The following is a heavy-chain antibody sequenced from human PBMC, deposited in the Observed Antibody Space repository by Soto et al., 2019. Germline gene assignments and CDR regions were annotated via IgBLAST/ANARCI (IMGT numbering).Heavy chain of an antibody. D-gene: IGHD2-2*01. CDR2: INTAGTTK. CDR1: GFTFSNFE. J-gene: IGHJ6*02. Sequence: GGSLRLSCAASGFTFSNFEMHWVRQAPGKGLEWVSYINTAGTTKYYAESVKGRFTISRDNARNSLFLQMNSLSAEDTAVYYCARAECSTPDCLTAYYSYGLDVWGQGTTVTVSS. CDR3: ARAECSTPDCLTAYYSYGLDV. V-gene: IGHV3-48*03.